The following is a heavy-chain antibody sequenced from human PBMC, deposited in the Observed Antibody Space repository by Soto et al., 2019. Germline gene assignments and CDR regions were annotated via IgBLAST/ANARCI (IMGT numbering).Heavy chain of an antibody. J-gene: IGHJ3*01. CDR2: ISSTGRHT. Sequence: GGSLRLSCAASGFTLSDYAINWFRQAPGRGLEWVSGISSTGRHTYYAASVKGRFTVSRDNSKNTLYLMMNSLRAEDTAVYFCAKDIVEWYSSSFGAFHVWGPGTMVT. CDR1: GFTLSDYA. D-gene: IGHD2-2*01. CDR3: AKDIVEWYSSSFGAFHV. V-gene: IGHV3-23*01.